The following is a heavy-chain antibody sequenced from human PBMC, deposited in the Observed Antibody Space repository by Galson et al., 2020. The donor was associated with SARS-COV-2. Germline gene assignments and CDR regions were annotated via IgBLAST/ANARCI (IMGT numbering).Heavy chain of an antibody. Sequence: GESLKISCAASGFTVSSNYMSWVRQAPGKGLEWVSVIYSGGSTYYADSVKGRFTISRDNSKNTLYLQMNSLRAEDTAVYYCARLGGLYYDMDVWGQGTTVTVSS. CDR3: ARLGGLYYDMDV. V-gene: IGHV3-66*02. CDR2: IYSGGST. D-gene: IGHD3-16*01. CDR1: GFTVSSNY. J-gene: IGHJ6*02.